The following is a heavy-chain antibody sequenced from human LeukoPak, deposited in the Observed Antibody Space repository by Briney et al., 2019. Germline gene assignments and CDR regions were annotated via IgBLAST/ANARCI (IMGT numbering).Heavy chain of an antibody. CDR2: LFSSSTYK. J-gene: IGHJ3*02. CDR3: ARMDDSSGYAFDI. Sequence: GGSLRLSCAASGFTFSAHAMSWVRQAPGKGLEWVSSLFSSSTYKYYADSVKGRFTISRDNAKNSLYLQMNSLRGEDTAVYYCARMDDSSGYAFDIWGQGTMVTVSS. D-gene: IGHD3-22*01. CDR1: GFTFSAHA. V-gene: IGHV3-21*01.